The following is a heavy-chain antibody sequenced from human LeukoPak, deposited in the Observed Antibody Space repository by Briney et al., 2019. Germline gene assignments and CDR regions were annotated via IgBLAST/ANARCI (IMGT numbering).Heavy chain of an antibody. CDR1: GVSFSGHY. CDR2: INHRGST. Sequence: SETLSLTCTVYGVSFSGHYGTWIRQPPGKGLEWIGEINHRGSTNYHPSLKSRVTISGETSKNQFSMKLSSVTAADTAVYYCVGYYYGSGSYHNYPNFDYWGQGTLVTVSS. J-gene: IGHJ4*02. V-gene: IGHV4-34*01. CDR3: VGYYYGSGSYHNYPNFDY. D-gene: IGHD3-10*01.